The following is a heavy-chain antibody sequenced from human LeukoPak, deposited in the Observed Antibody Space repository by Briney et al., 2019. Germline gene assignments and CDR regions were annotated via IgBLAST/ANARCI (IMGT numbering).Heavy chain of an antibody. D-gene: IGHD5-18*01. CDR3: AREDNTALDY. CDR1: GFTFSSYG. Sequence: GRSLRLSCAASGFTFSSYGMHWVRQAPGKGLEWVAVIWYDGSSKYYADSVKGRFTISRDNSKNTLYLQMNSLRAEDTAVYYCAREDNTALDYWGQGTLVTVSS. J-gene: IGHJ4*02. CDR2: IWYDGSSK. V-gene: IGHV3-33*01.